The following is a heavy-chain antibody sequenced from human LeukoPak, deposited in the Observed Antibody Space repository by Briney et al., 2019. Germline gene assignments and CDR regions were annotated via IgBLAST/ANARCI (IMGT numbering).Heavy chain of an antibody. J-gene: IGHJ3*02. V-gene: IGHV1-2*02. CDR3: AGDKGYSYGYDAFDI. CDR2: INPNSGGT. CDR1: GYTFTGYY. D-gene: IGHD5-18*01. Sequence: ASVKVSCKASGYTFTGYYMHWVRQAPGQGLEWLGWINPNSGGTNYAQKFQGRVTMTRDTSISTAYMELSRLRSDDTAVYYCAGDKGYSYGYDAFDIWGQGTMVTVSS.